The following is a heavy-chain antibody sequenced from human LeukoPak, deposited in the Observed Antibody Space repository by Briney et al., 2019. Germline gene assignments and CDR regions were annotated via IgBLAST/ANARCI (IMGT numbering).Heavy chain of an antibody. CDR3: ASLAEGGYNWFDP. CDR1: GGSISSDY. CDR2: IYYSGST. V-gene: IGHV4-59*05. D-gene: IGHD3-16*01. Sequence: SETLSLTCTVSGGSISSDYWSWIRQPPGKGLEWIGSIYYSGSTYYNPSLKSRVTISVDTSKDQFSLKLSSVTAADTAVYYCASLAEGGYNWFDPWGQGTLVTASS. J-gene: IGHJ5*02.